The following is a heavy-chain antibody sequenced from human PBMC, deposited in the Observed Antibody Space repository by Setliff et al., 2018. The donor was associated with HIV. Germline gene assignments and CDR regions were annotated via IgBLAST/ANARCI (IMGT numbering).Heavy chain of an antibody. V-gene: IGHV3-33*08. CDR3: ARLMYSSGPGSFDY. D-gene: IGHD6-19*01. CDR1: GFTFSSYG. J-gene: IGHJ4*02. Sequence: AGGSLRLSCAASGFTFSSYGMHWVRQAPGKGLEWVAVIWYDGSNKYYADSVKGRFTISRDNSKNTLYLQMNSLRAEDTAVYYCARLMYSSGPGSFDYWGQGTLVTVSS. CDR2: IWYDGSNK.